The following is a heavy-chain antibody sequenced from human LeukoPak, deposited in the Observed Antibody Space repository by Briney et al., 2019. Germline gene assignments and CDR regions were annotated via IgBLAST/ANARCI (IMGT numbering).Heavy chain of an antibody. D-gene: IGHD6-19*01. J-gene: IGHJ4*02. Sequence: SETLSLTCTVSGGSISSYYWSWIRQPPGKGLEWIGYIYYSGSTNYNPSLKSRVTISVDTSKNQFSLKLSSVTAADTAVYYCARGVAVAGTDYWGQGTLVTVSS. V-gene: IGHV4-59*12. CDR2: IYYSGST. CDR1: GGSISSYY. CDR3: ARGVAVAGTDY.